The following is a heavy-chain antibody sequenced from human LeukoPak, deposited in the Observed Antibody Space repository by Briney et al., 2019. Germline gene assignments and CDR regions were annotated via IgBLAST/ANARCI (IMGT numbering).Heavy chain of an antibody. CDR2: IKSRSDGGTI. CDR3: TTTHNYFNSRAYFTSRDY. CDR1: GLSFSEAG. D-gene: IGHD3-22*01. V-gene: IGHV3-15*01. J-gene: IGHJ4*02. Sequence: GGSLRLSCAASGLSFSEAGLTWIRQAPGGRLEWVGRIKSRSDGGTIDYAALVKGRFTISRDDSKATFYLQMSSLKTEDTAVYYCTTTHNYFNSRAYFTSRDYWGPGTLVTVSS.